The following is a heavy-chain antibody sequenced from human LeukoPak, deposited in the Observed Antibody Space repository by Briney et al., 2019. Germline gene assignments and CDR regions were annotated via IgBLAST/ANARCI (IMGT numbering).Heavy chain of an antibody. Sequence: ASVKVSCKASGYTFTSYGISWVRQAPGQGLEWMGWISAYNGNTNYAQKLQGRVTMTTDTSTSTAYMELRSLRSDDTAVYYCARDPRYFDGYDAFDIWGQGTMVTVSS. J-gene: IGHJ3*02. CDR1: GYTFTSYG. CDR2: ISAYNGNT. CDR3: ARDPRYFDGYDAFDI. D-gene: IGHD3-9*01. V-gene: IGHV1-18*01.